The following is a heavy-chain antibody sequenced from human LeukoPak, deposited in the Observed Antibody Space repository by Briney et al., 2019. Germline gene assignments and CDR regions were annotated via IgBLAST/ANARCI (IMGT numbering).Heavy chain of an antibody. V-gene: IGHV3-30*02. CDR1: GFAFRNYG. CDR3: AKNLGTLSVHDALDI. Sequence: GGSLRLSCAASGFAFRNYGVHWVRQAPGKGLEWVTVIRDDGSIKNYADSVKGRFTISRDNSKNTMYLQMNSLRAEDTAIYYCAKNLGTLSVHDALDIWGQGTMVTVSS. J-gene: IGHJ3*02. D-gene: IGHD1-1*01. CDR2: IRDDGSIK.